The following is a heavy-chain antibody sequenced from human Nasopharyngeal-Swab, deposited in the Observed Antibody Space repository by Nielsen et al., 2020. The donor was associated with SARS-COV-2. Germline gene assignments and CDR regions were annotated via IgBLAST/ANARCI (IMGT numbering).Heavy chain of an antibody. CDR1: GFTFSNAW. Sequence: GGSLRLSCAASGFTFSNAWMSWVRQAPGKGLEWVGRIKSKTDGGTTDYAAPVKGRFTISRDDSKNTLYLQMNSLKTEDTAVYYCKVEVVPAAMSTLYYYYGMDVWGQGTTVTVSS. CDR3: KVEVVPAAMSTLYYYYGMDV. V-gene: IGHV3-15*01. J-gene: IGHJ6*02. D-gene: IGHD2-2*01. CDR2: IKSKTDGGTT.